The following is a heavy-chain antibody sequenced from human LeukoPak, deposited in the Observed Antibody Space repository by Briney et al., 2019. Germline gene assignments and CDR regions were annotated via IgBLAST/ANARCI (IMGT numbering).Heavy chain of an antibody. Sequence: WETLSLTCTVSGVSISSYYWSWIRQSPGKGLEWIGYIYSCWRTNYNPALKSRVTISVATSQNQFSLTLRTVTSADTAVYYCTRLHYSGSGLSSYFDYSGQGAPVTASS. V-gene: IGHV4-59*01. D-gene: IGHD3-10*01. CDR2: IYSCWRT. CDR1: GVSISSYY. CDR3: TRLHYSGSGLSSYFDY. J-gene: IGHJ4*02.